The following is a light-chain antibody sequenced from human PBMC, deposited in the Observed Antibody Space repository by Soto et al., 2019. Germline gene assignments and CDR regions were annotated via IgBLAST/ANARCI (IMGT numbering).Light chain of an antibody. CDR1: NSNIGSNA. CDR3: ATWDDRLTAGV. Sequence: QSVLTQSPSVSGAPRQSVNISCSGNNSNIGSNAVHWYQQLPGKAPKLLMYYNDMLPSGVSDRFSGSKSGTSASLAISGLKSEDEGDYYCATWDDRLTAGVFGGGTKLTVL. J-gene: IGLJ3*02. V-gene: IGLV1-36*01. CDR2: YND.